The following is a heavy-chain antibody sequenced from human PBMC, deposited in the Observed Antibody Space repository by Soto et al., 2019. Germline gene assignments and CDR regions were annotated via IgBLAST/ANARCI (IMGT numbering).Heavy chain of an antibody. D-gene: IGHD5-18*01. CDR2: ISGSGGST. CDR3: AKVGFPYSYGYLFYY. V-gene: IGHV3-23*01. CDR1: GFTFSSYA. J-gene: IGHJ4*02. Sequence: PGGSLRLSCAASGFTFSSYAMSWVRQAPGKGLEWVSVISGSGGSTYYADSVKGRFTISRDNSKNTLYLQMSSLRVEDTAVYYCAKVGFPYSYGYLFYYWGQGTLVTVSS.